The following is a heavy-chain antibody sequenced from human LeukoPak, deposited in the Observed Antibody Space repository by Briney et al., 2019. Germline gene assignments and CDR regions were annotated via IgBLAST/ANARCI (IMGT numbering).Heavy chain of an antibody. J-gene: IGHJ5*02. CDR2: IYYSGST. Sequence: SETLSLTCTVSGGSISSSSAYWGWIRQPPGKGLEWIGSIYYSGSTYYNPSLKSRVTISVDTSKNQYSLKLSSVTAADTAVYYCARDTTPFWSGVNWFDPWGQGTLVTVSS. V-gene: IGHV4-39*07. CDR3: ARDTTPFWSGVNWFDP. CDR1: GGSISSSSAY. D-gene: IGHD3-3*01.